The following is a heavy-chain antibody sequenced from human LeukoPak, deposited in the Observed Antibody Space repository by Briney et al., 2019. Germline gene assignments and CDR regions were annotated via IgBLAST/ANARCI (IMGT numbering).Heavy chain of an antibody. V-gene: IGHV3-23*01. CDR1: VFTFSKYA. J-gene: IGHJ4*02. CDR3: AKDRPTVVTRRHYFDY. D-gene: IGHD4-23*01. Sequence: GGSLRLSCAPTVFTFSKYAMSWVREAPGKGLEWVSAISGSGGSTYYGDSVKGRFNISRDNSKNTLFLQMNSLRAEDTAVYYCAKDRPTVVTRRHYFDYWGQGTLVTVSS. CDR2: ISGSGGST.